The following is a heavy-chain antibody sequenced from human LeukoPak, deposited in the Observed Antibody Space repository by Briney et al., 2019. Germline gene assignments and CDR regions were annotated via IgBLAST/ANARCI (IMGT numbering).Heavy chain of an antibody. CDR1: GFTFSSYA. CDR3: AAHSSGSYPTPFDY. V-gene: IGHV3-30-3*01. Sequence: GGSLRLSCAASGFTFSSYAMHWVRQAPGKGLEWVAVISYDGSNKYYADSVKGRFTISRDNSKNTLYLQMNSLRAEDTAVYYCAAHSSGSYPTPFDYWGQGTLVTVSS. D-gene: IGHD3-10*01. J-gene: IGHJ4*02. CDR2: ISYDGSNK.